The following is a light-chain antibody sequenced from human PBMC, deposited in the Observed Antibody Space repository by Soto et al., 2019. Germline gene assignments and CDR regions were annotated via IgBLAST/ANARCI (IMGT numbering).Light chain of an antibody. V-gene: IGKV1-5*01. CDR2: DAS. Sequence: DIQMTQSPSSLSASVGDRVTITCRASESLTSWLAWYQLKPGKAPKLLIYDASSLESGVPARFSGSGSGTEFTLSISSLQADDFATYYCKQYNSYSRTFGQGTRVEI. J-gene: IGKJ1*01. CDR1: ESLTSW. CDR3: KQYNSYSRT.